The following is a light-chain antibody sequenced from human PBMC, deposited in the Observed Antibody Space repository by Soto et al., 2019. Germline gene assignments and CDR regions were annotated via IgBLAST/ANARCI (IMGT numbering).Light chain of an antibody. CDR2: DSS. J-gene: IGKJ1*01. CDR3: HQRAGSLTWT. Sequence: DIQMTQSPSSLSASVGDRVTITCRASQTIRYSLNWYQQKPGKAPKVLIYDSSTLQSGLPPRFSGSGSGTDLALTISSLQPEDFASYYSHQRAGSLTWTFGQGTRVEAK. CDR1: QTIRYS. V-gene: IGKV1-39*01.